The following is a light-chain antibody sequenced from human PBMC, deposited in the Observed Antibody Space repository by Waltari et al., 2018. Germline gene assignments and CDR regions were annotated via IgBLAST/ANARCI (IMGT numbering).Light chain of an antibody. CDR3: QRLMSYPLT. J-gene: IGKJ4*01. CDR2: AAA. CDR1: QDINKD. Sequence: DIQLTQPPSFLYASEGDSVTITCRASQDINKDLIWYRQNPGKAPNLLIYAAATVQSGVPSRVGGSGSGTEFSLTITSLQPEDCATYYCQRLMSYPLTCDGGTRVEIK. V-gene: IGKV1-9*01.